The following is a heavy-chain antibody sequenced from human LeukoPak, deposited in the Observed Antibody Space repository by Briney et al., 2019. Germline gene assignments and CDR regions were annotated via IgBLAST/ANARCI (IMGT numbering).Heavy chain of an antibody. D-gene: IGHD4-17*01. CDR2: ISGSGGST. CDR3: AREPSYGDYAHFDY. CDR1: GFTFSSYA. Sequence: GGSLRLSCTASGFTFSSYAMSWVRQAPGKGLEWVSAISGSGGSTYYADSVKGRFTISRDNSKNTLYLQMNSLRAEDTAVYYCAREPSYGDYAHFDYWGQGTLVTASS. J-gene: IGHJ4*02. V-gene: IGHV3-23*01.